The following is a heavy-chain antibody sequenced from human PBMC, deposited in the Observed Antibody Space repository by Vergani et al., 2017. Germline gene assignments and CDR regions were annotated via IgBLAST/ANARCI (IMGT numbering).Heavy chain of an antibody. D-gene: IGHD3-3*01. CDR3: TRERDFPPDFDY. V-gene: IGHV3-21*01. CDR2: ISSSSSYI. Sequence: EVQLVESGGGLVKPGGSLRLSCAASGFTFSSYSMNWVRQAPGKGLELVSSISSSSSYIYYADSVKGRFTISRDNAKNSLYLQMNSLRVEDTAVYYCTRERDFPPDFDYWGQGTLVTVSS. J-gene: IGHJ4*02. CDR1: GFTFSSYS.